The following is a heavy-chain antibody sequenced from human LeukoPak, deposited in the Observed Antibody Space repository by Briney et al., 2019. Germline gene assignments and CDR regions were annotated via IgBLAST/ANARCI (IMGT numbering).Heavy chain of an antibody. CDR2: IVSNGDST. Sequence: GGSLILSCSASGFNFSRYGMHWVPQSPGKGLEYVSAIVSNGDSTYYADSVKGRFTISRDNAKTTLYLQMSSLSPDDTAVYYCVNPGWYYDSSGYSYYYGMDVWGQGTTVTVSS. CDR3: VNPGWYYDSSGYSYYYGMDV. CDR1: GFNFSRYG. D-gene: IGHD3-22*01. J-gene: IGHJ6*02. V-gene: IGHV3-64D*09.